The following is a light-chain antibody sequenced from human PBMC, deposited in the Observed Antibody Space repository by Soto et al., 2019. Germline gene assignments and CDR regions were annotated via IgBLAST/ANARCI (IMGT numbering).Light chain of an antibody. V-gene: IGLV4-69*01. J-gene: IGLJ2*01. CDR1: SGHSSYA. CDR3: QTWGTGIQV. CDR2: LNSDGSH. Sequence: QLVLTQSPSASASLGASVKLTCTLSSGHSSYAIAWHQQQPEKGPRYLMKLNSDGSHSKGDGIPDRFSGSSSRAERYLTISSLQSEDEADYYCQTWGTGIQVFGGGTKVTVL.